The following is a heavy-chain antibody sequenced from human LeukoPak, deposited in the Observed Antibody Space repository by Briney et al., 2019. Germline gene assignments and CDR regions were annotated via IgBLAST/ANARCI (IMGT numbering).Heavy chain of an antibody. CDR3: AREPPHGSSGPSHAFDI. V-gene: IGHV1-46*01. CDR1: GYIFTSYS. Sequence: ASVKVSCKASGYIFTSYSIHWVRQAPGQGLEWMGIINPSGGSTTHGQDFQGRVTMTRDTSTSTVYMELSSLRSEDTAVYYCAREPPHGSSGPSHAFDIWGQGTMVTVSS. D-gene: IGHD3-22*01. J-gene: IGHJ3*02. CDR2: INPSGGST.